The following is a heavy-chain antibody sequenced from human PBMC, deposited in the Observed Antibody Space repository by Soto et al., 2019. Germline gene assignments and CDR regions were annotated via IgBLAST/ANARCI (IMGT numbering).Heavy chain of an antibody. CDR2: IKHDTSEA. Sequence: LSCAASGFKFSDYWMSWVRQAPGKGLEWVGNIKHDTSEAHYADSVKGRFTITRDNIKNFLFLQMNGLRSDDTASYYCARDGLLFSGPYRPSRFDYWGLGTLVPVSS. CDR3: ARDGLLFSGPYRPSRFDY. D-gene: IGHD3-16*02. CDR1: GFKFSDYW. J-gene: IGHJ4*02. V-gene: IGHV3-7*03.